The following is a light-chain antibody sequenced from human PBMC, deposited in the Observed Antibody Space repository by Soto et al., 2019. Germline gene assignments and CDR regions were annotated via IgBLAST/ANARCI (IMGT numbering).Light chain of an antibody. CDR3: SSYTSSSTVV. CDR2: YVS. Sequence: QSALTQPASVSGSPGQSITISCTGTSSDVGGYNYVSWYQQHPGKAPKLIIYYVSDRPSGVSNPFSGSRSGSTASLTISGFQAEDEDDYYCSSYTSSSTVVFGGGTKLTVL. CDR1: SSDVGGYNY. V-gene: IGLV2-14*03. J-gene: IGLJ2*01.